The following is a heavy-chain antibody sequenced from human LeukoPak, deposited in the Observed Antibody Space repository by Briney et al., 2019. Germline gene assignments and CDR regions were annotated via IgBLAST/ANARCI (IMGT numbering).Heavy chain of an antibody. J-gene: IGHJ6*03. CDR3: ASCGQQLPRSYYYYYMDV. CDR2: IYYSGST. Sequence: SETLSLTCTVSGGSISSSSYYWGWIRQPPGKGLEWIGSIYYSGSTYYNPSLKSRVTISVDTSKNQFSLKLSSVTAADTAVYYCASCGQQLPRSYYYYYMDVWGKGTTVTVSS. V-gene: IGHV4-39*07. CDR1: GGSISSSSYY. D-gene: IGHD6-13*01.